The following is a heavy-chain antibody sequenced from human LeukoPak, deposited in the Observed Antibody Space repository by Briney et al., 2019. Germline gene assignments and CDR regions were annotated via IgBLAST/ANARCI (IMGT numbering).Heavy chain of an antibody. CDR3: AKDQSYFDPSAYQGPIDY. CDR2: ISYSGSSQ. D-gene: IGHD3-22*01. CDR1: GFTFSSYG. V-gene: IGHV3-30*18. Sequence: PGGSLRLSCAASGFTFSSYGLHWVRQAPCKGLEWVAVISYSGSSQYYADSVKGRVTLSRDNSKNTLFLQMNGLRTEDTAVYYCAKDQSYFDPSAYQGPIDYWGPGTLVTVSS. J-gene: IGHJ4*02.